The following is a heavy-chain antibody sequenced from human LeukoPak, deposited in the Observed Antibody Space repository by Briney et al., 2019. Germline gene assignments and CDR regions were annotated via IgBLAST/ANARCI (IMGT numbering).Heavy chain of an antibody. Sequence: PGGSLRLSCSASGFTFSTYTLHWVRQSPGKGLEWVALISYDGSNKYHADSVKGRFTISRDNSRTTLYLQMNSLRAEDTAMYYCARWAYFYDSSGYFFDRWGQGTLVTVSS. CDR2: ISYDGSNK. J-gene: IGHJ4*02. D-gene: IGHD3-22*01. CDR3: ARWAYFYDSSGYFFDR. V-gene: IGHV3-30*01. CDR1: GFTFSTYT.